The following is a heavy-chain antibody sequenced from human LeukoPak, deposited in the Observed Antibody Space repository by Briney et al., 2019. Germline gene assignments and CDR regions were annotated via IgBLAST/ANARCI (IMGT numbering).Heavy chain of an antibody. D-gene: IGHD6-25*01. Sequence: PGGSLRLSCAASGFTFSDFWMSWVRLAPGKGLECVANIKQDGSEKNYVDSVKGRLTISRDNAKNSLYLQMNSLRAEDAALYYCVAAPNPFHFDFWGQGTLVTVSS. CDR3: VAAPNPFHFDF. CDR1: GFTFSDFW. V-gene: IGHV3-7*01. CDR2: IKQDGSEK. J-gene: IGHJ4*02.